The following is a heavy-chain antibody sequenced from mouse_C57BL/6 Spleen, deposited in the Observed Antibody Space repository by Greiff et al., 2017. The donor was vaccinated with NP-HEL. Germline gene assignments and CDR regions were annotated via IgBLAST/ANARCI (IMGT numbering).Heavy chain of an antibody. CDR2: INPYNGGT. D-gene: IGHD1-1*01. CDR3: ARRHSSHYFDY. CDR1: GYTFTDYY. J-gene: IGHJ2*01. Sequence: EVQLQQSGPVLVKPGASVKMSCKASGYTFTDYYMNWVKQSHGKSLEWIGVINPYNGGTSYNQKFKGKATLTVDKSSSTAYMELNSLTSEDSAVYYCARRHSSHYFDYWGQGTTLTVSS. V-gene: IGHV1-19*01.